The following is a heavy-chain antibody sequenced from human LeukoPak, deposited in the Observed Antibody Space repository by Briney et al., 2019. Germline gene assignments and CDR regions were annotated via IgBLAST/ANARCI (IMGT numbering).Heavy chain of an antibody. Sequence: GGSLRLSCAASGFTFSSYWMSWVRQAPGKGLEWVANIKEDRSEKNYVDSVKGRLTISRDNAKYSVYLQMNSLRAEDTAVYYCARDRGYSTFDIWGQGTMVTVSS. CDR2: IKEDRSEK. CDR3: ARDRGYSTFDI. J-gene: IGHJ3*02. V-gene: IGHV3-7*05. D-gene: IGHD5-18*01. CDR1: GFTFSSYW.